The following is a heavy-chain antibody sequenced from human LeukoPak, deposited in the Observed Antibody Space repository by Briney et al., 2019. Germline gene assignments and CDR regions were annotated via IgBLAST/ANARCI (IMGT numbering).Heavy chain of an antibody. V-gene: IGHV3-48*01. D-gene: IGHD5-12*01. CDR3: ARDGGYSGYDADC. J-gene: IGHJ4*02. Sequence: GGSLRLSCAASGFTFSTYSMKWVRQAPGKGLEWVSYISDSSAMYYADSVRGRFTISRENDKNSLSLQMNSLRAEDTAVYYCARDGGYSGYDADCWGQGTLVTVFS. CDR2: ISDSSAM. CDR1: GFTFSTYS.